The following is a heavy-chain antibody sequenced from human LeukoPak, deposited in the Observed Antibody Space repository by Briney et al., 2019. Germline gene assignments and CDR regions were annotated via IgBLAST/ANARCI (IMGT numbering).Heavy chain of an antibody. V-gene: IGHV3-21*01. Sequence: GGSLRLSCAASGFTFSSYSMNWVRQAPGKGLEWVSSISSSSSYIYYADSVKGRFTISRDNAKNSLYLQMNSLRAEDTAVYYCARDEYANDIVVVPAAPFDYWRQGTLVTVSS. D-gene: IGHD2-2*01. CDR1: GFTFSSYS. J-gene: IGHJ4*02. CDR2: ISSSSSYI. CDR3: ARDEYANDIVVVPAAPFDY.